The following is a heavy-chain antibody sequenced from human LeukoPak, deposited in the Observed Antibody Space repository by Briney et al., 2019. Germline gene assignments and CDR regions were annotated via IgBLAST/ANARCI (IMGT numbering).Heavy chain of an antibody. CDR1: GFTFSTYA. Sequence: GGSLRLSCAASGFTFSTYAMSWVRQAPGKGLEWVSSINSSGDRTFYADSVKDRFTISRDNSENTSYLQMSRLRAEDTAVYYCAKDRPNYHESNGHYYRPNGDYWGQGTLVTVSS. J-gene: IGHJ4*02. V-gene: IGHV3-23*01. CDR3: AKDRPNYHESNGHYYRPNGDY. CDR2: INSSGDRT. D-gene: IGHD3-22*01.